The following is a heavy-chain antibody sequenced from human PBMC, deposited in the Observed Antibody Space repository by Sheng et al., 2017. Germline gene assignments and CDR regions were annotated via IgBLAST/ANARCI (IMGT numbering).Heavy chain of an antibody. V-gene: IGHV4-38-2*02. CDR1: GYSISSGYY. CDR2: IYHSGST. Sequence: QVQLQESGPGLVKPSETLSLTCAVSGYSISSGYYWGWIRQPPGKGLEWIGSIYHSGSTYYNPSLKSRVTISVDTSKNQFSLKLSSVTAADTAVYYCAREYYYDSSGYYFWGQGTLVTVSS. J-gene: IGHJ4*02. D-gene: IGHD3-22*01. CDR3: AREYYYDSSGYYF.